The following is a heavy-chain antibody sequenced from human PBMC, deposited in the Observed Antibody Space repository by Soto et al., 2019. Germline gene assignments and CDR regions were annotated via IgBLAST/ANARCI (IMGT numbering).Heavy chain of an antibody. J-gene: IGHJ3*02. CDR1: GFTFSSYA. Sequence: GGSLRLSCAASGFTFSSYAMSWVRQAPGKGLEWVSTILVGGSTHYEDSVRGRFTISRDMSKNTVYLQMNSLTAGDTAMYYCAKATATGGGAFDICGQGTMVTVSS. CDR2: ILVGGST. CDR3: AKATATGGGAFDI. V-gene: IGHV3-23*01. D-gene: IGHD2-8*02.